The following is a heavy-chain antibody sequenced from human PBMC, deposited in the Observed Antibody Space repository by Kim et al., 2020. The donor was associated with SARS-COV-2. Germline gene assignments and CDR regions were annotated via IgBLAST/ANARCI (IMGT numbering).Heavy chain of an antibody. J-gene: IGHJ4*02. V-gene: IGHV3-64*02. D-gene: IGHD3-9*01. CDR2: ISSDGSTT. Sequence: GGSLRLSCAASGFTFSFHTMHWVRQAPGKGLESVSSISSDGSTTYYAGSVRGRFTISRDNSRNTLYLQMGSLGAEDMAVYYCAREDRTGTADYWGEGTPV. CDR3: AREDRTGTADY. CDR1: GFTFSFHT.